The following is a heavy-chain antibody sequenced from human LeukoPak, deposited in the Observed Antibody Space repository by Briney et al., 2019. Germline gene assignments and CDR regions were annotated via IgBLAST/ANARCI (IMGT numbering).Heavy chain of an antibody. V-gene: IGHV3-23*01. CDR3: AKDLTPYYDILTGPEVYFDY. J-gene: IGHJ4*02. CDR1: GFTFTNFA. D-gene: IGHD3-9*01. CDR2: IRSSGGST. Sequence: GGSLRLSCAASGFTFTNFAMSWVRQAPGKGLEWVSAIRSSGGSTYYADSVKGRFTISRDNSKNTLYLQMSSLRAEDTAVYYCAKDLTPYYDILTGPEVYFDYWGQGTLVTVSS.